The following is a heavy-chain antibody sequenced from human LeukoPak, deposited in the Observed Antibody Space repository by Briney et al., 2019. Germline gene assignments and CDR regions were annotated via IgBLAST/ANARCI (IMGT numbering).Heavy chain of an antibody. D-gene: IGHD2-15*01. V-gene: IGHV1-2*02. CDR3: ARDVSAGGRVFDY. Sequence: SVQVSCKTSGYSFTDNYIHWVRQAPGQGLDWMGWINPSSGDTKYALNFQGRVTLTRDRSISTAYMELSRLRCDDTAVYYCARDVSAGGRVFDYWGQGTLVTVSS. CDR2: INPSSGDT. J-gene: IGHJ4*02. CDR1: GYSFTDNY.